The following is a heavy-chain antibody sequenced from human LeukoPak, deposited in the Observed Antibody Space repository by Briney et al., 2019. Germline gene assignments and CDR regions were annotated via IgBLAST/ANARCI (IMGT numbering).Heavy chain of an antibody. V-gene: IGHV1-2*04. Sequence: ASVKVSCKASGYTFTGYYMHRVRQAPGQGLEWMGWINPNSGGTNYAQKFQGWVTMTRDTSISTAYMELSRLRSDDTAVYYCARAGYSGYDMFDYWGQGTLVTVSS. J-gene: IGHJ4*02. CDR2: INPNSGGT. CDR1: GYTFTGYY. D-gene: IGHD5-12*01. CDR3: ARAGYSGYDMFDY.